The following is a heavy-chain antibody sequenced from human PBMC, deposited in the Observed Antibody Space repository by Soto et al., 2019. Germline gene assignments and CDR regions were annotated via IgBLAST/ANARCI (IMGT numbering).Heavy chain of an antibody. CDR1: GGSISSGDYY. CDR3: ASTRITIFGVVIPIYYYGMDV. V-gene: IGHV4-30-4*01. CDR2: IYYSGST. D-gene: IGHD3-3*01. Sequence: QVQLQESGPGLVKPSQTLSLTCTVSGGSISSGDYYWSWIRQPPGKGLERIGYIYYSGSTYYNPSLKSRVTISVDRSKNQFSLKLSSVTAADTAVYYCASTRITIFGVVIPIYYYGMDVWGQGTTVTVSS. J-gene: IGHJ6*02.